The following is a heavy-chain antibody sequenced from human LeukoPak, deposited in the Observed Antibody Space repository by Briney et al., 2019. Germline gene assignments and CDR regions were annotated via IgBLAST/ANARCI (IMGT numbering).Heavy chain of an antibody. J-gene: IGHJ3*02. D-gene: IGHD4-17*01. Sequence: PGGSLRLSCAASGFTVSSSYMSWVRQAPGKVLEWVSVMYSSTTTYYADSVKGRFTISRDNSNNTLYLQMHTLSAEDTAVYYCARGPVTKFAIWGQGTILTVSS. CDR2: MYSSTTT. CDR3: ARGPVTKFAI. CDR1: GFTVSSSY. V-gene: IGHV3-53*01.